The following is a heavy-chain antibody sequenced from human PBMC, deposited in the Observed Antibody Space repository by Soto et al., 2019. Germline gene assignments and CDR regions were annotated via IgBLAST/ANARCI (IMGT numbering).Heavy chain of an antibody. D-gene: IGHD3-10*01. CDR2: IYPGDSGT. CDR1: GYSFTTYW. J-gene: IGHJ6*02. CDR3: ARRSGDRSRSYGLDV. V-gene: IGHV5-51*01. Sequence: PGESLKISCKGYGYSFTTYWIGWVRQMPGKGLEWMGIIYPGDSGTRYSPSFQGQVTITADKSINTAYLQWSSLKASDTAMYYCARRSGDRSRSYGLDVWGQGTTVTSP.